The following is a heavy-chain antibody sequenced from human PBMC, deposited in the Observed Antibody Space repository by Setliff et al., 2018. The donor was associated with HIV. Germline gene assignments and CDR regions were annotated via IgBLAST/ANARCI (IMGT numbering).Heavy chain of an antibody. J-gene: IGHJ3*02. CDR1: GDSISSARHY. Sequence: SETLSLTCIVSGDSISSARHYWGWIRQPPGKGLEWIGSVYYSGDTYYNPSLKSRVTIFVDTSKNQFSLKLNSVTAADTAIYYCGRHGNIVVEGPAQARAFDIWGQGTMVTVSS. CDR3: GRHGNIVVEGPAQARAFDI. CDR2: VYYSGDT. V-gene: IGHV4-39*01. D-gene: IGHD2-2*01.